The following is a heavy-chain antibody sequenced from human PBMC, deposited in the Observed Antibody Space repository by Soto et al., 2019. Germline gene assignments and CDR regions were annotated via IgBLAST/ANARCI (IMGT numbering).Heavy chain of an antibody. CDR1: GGSISSSNW. V-gene: IGHV4-4*02. Sequence: QVQLQESGPGLVKPSGTLSLTCAVSGGSISSSNWWSWVRQPPGKGLEWIGEIYHGGSTNYNPSLKSRVTISVDKSKNQFSLKLSSVTAADTAVYYCARGKGTYGSGTANWFDPWGQGTLVTVSS. CDR2: IYHGGST. CDR3: ARGKGTYGSGTANWFDP. D-gene: IGHD3-10*01. J-gene: IGHJ5*02.